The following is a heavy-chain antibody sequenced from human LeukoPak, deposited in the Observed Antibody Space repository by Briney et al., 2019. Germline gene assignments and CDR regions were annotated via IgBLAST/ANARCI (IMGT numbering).Heavy chain of an antibody. J-gene: IGHJ4*02. CDR2: ISYDGSNK. V-gene: IGHV3-30*18. Sequence: PGGSLRLSCAASGFTFSSYGMHWVRQAPGKGLEWVAVISYDGSNKYYADSVKGRFTISRDNSKNTLYLQMNSLRAEDTAVYYCAKEVGGSGWYEGYFDYWGQGTLVTVSS. CDR3: AKEVGGSGWYEGYFDY. CDR1: GFTFSSYG. D-gene: IGHD6-19*01.